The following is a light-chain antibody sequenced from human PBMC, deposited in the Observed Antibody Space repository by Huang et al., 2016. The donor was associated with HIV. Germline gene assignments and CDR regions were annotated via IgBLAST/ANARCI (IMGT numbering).Light chain of an antibody. Sequence: DIQMTQSPSSLSASIGDRVTIPCQASQDISNYLNWYQQKQGKAPKLLLYDATNSEAGVPSRFSGSGSGTDFTLTISRLQPEDFATYYCQQFDNVPYSFGQGTRLEIK. CDR2: DAT. V-gene: IGKV1-33*01. J-gene: IGKJ2*03. CDR1: QDISNY. CDR3: QQFDNVPYS.